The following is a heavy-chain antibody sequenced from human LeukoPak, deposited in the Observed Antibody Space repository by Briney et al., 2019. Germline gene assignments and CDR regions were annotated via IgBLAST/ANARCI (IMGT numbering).Heavy chain of an antibody. Sequence: ASVKVSCKASGYTFTSYAMHWVRQAPGQRLEWMGWINAGNGNTKYSQKFQGRVTITRDTSASTAYMELSSLRSEGTAVYYCARDGGYYYDSSGYYNPFDYWGQGTLVTVSS. CDR3: ARDGGYYYDSSGYYNPFDY. CDR1: GYTFTSYA. V-gene: IGHV1-3*01. D-gene: IGHD3-22*01. J-gene: IGHJ4*02. CDR2: INAGNGNT.